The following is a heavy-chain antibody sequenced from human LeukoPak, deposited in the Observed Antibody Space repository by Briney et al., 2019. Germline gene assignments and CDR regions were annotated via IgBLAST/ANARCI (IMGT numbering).Heavy chain of an antibody. V-gene: IGHV3-74*01. CDR3: ARDSGHDAFDI. J-gene: IGHJ3*02. CDR2: INSDGKIT. CDR1: GFTLTTYW. Sequence: GGSLRLSCAASGFTLTTYWMHWVRQAQGKGLVWVSRINSDGKITTYADSVKGRLTIYGDYAKNTLYLQMNSLRAEDTAVYYCARDSGHDAFDIWGQGTTVTVSS.